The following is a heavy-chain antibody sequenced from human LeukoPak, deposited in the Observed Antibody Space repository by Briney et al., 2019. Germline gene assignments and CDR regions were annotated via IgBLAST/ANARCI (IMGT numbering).Heavy chain of an antibody. J-gene: IGHJ4*02. CDR1: GFTFSSYS. D-gene: IGHD6-13*01. V-gene: IGHV3-21*01. CDR3: ASGGQQLPFDY. CDR2: ISSSSSYI. Sequence: GGSLRLSCAASGFTFSSYSMTWVRQAPGKGLEWVSSISSSSSYIYYADSVKGRFTISRDNAKNSLYLQMNSLRAEDTAVYYCASGGQQLPFDYWGQGTLVTVSS.